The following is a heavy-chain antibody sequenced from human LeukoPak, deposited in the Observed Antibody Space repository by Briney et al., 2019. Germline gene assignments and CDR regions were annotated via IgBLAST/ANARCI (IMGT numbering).Heavy chain of an antibody. V-gene: IGHV4-4*07. D-gene: IGHD5-18*01. CDR2: IYTTGRA. CDR1: SASINSYY. J-gene: IGHJ4*02. Sequence: SETLSLTCSVSSASINSYYWGWVRQPAGRGLEWIGRIYTTGRADYDPSLQSRLAMSIETSQNQFPLNWKSVTAADTATYFCARHGYAASPFFLDFWSQGAPDSVSS. CDR3: ARHGYAASPFFLDF.